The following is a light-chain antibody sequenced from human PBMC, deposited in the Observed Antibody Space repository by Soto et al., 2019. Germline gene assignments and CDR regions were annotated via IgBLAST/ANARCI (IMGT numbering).Light chain of an antibody. CDR3: CSYAGRSIFDV. CDR2: EGS. V-gene: IGLV2-23*03. Sequence: QSVLTQPASVSGSPGQSITISCTGTSSDVGSYNLVSWYQQHPGKAPKLMIYEGSKRPSGVSNRFSGSKSGNTASLTISGLQAEDEADYYCCSYAGRSIFDVFGTGTKVTVL. CDR1: SSDVGSYNL. J-gene: IGLJ1*01.